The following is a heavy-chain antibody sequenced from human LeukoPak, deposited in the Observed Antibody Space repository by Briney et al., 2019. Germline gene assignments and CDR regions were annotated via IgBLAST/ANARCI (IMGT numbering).Heavy chain of an antibody. CDR1: GYTFTGYY. J-gene: IGHJ3*02. CDR2: INPNSGAT. D-gene: IGHD3-9*01. Sequence: GASVKVSCKASGYTFTGYYMHWVRQGPGQGIEWMGWINPNSGATHYAQKFQGRVSMTRDTSISTAYMELGRLTSDDTAVYYCARDRYDFLTGYFPRLLDIWGQGTMVTVSS. V-gene: IGHV1-2*02. CDR3: ARDRYDFLTGYFPRLLDI.